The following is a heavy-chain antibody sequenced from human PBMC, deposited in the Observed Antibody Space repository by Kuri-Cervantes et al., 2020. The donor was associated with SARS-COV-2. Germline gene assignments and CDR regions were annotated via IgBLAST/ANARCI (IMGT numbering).Heavy chain of an antibody. V-gene: IGHV3-21*01. CDR2: ISSSSSYI. D-gene: IGHD3-16*02. CDR1: GFTFSSYS. CDR3: ARDLTLGYTEAYYYYMDV. J-gene: IGHJ6*03. Sequence: GESLKISCAASGFTFSSYSMNWVRQAPGKGLEWVSSISSSSSYIYYADSVKGRFTISRDNAKNSLYLQMNSLRVEDTAVYYCARDLTLGYTEAYYYYMDVWGKGTTVTVSS.